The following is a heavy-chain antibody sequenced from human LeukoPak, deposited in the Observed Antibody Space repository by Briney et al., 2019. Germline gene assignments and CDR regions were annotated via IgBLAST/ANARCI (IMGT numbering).Heavy chain of an antibody. CDR3: ARDWRNTNRNFLD. V-gene: IGHV3-33*01. D-gene: IGHD1-14*01. Sequence: ARSLRLSCAASGFTFSSYGMHWVRQAPGKGLEWVAVIWYDGSNKYYADSVKGRFTISRDNSKNTQYTQMNSPGAEATAVYYCARDWRNTNRNFLDWGQGTLVTVSS. J-gene: IGHJ4*02. CDR2: IWYDGSNK. CDR1: GFTFSSYG.